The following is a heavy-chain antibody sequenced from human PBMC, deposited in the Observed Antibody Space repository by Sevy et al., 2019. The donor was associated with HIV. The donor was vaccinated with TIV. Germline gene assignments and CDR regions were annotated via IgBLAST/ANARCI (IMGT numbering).Heavy chain of an antibody. Sequence: SETLSLTCTVSGDSISNYYWSWIRQPAGKGLEWIGRIYSSGSTKYHPSLKSRVIMSVDTSKNQFSLKVISVTAADTAVYYCARELRRTIFGDLSPWFDPWGQGTLVTVSS. CDR1: GDSISNYY. CDR3: ARELRRTIFGDLSPWFDP. D-gene: IGHD3-3*01. CDR2: IYSSGST. V-gene: IGHV4-4*07. J-gene: IGHJ5*02.